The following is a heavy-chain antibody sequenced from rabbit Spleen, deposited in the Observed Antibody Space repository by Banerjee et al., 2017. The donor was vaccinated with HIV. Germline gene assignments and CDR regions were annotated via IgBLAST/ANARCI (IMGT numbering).Heavy chain of an antibody. Sequence: QEQLVESGGGLVQPGGSLKLSCKASGFDFSNYGVSWVRQAPGKGLEWIGYIDPIFGSTYYATWVNGRFTISRHNAQNTLYLQLNSLTAADTATYFCVRDQAGYAGYGPLYFNLWGPGTLVTVS. CDR2: IDPIFGST. CDR3: VRDQAGYAGYGPLYFNL. J-gene: IGHJ4*01. CDR1: GFDFSNYG. V-gene: IGHV1S47*01. D-gene: IGHD7-1*01.